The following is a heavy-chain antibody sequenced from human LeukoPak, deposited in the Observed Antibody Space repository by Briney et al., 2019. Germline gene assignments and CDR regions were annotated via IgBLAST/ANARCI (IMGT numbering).Heavy chain of an antibody. CDR2: ISYDGSNK. CDR1: GFTFSSYA. Sequence: PGGSLRPSCAASGFTFSSYAMHWVRQAPGKGLEWVAVISYDGSNKYYADSVKGRFTISRDNSKNTLYLQMNSLRAEDTAVYYCARDYLAYCGGDCSTFVNYWGQGTLVTVSS. V-gene: IGHV3-30-3*01. J-gene: IGHJ4*02. D-gene: IGHD2-21*02. CDR3: ARDYLAYCGGDCSTFVNY.